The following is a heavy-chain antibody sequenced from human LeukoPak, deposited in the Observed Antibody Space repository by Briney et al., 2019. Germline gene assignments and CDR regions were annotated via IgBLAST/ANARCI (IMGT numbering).Heavy chain of an antibody. Sequence: SETLSLTCSVSGGSIRSDFWRWIRQPPGQGLEWIGDIYTSGSTYYNPSLKSRVSISVDTSKNHFSLRLSSVTAADTAVYYCAWGSEDYMAVWGKGTTVTVSS. J-gene: IGHJ6*03. CDR1: GGSIRSDF. CDR3: AWGSEDYMAV. CDR2: IYTSGST. V-gene: IGHV4-4*08. D-gene: IGHD3-16*01.